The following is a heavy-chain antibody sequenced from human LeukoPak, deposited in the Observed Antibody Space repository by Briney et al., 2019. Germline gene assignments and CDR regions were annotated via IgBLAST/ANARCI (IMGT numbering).Heavy chain of an antibody. J-gene: IGHJ4*02. Sequence: GGSLRLSCAASGFTFSSYAMHWVRQAPGKGLEWVASIKHDGSEKYYVDSVRGRFTISRDNTMNSLYLQMSSLRAEDTAVYYCATDRGWRTSGYYLYYFEYWGQGTLVTYSS. V-gene: IGHV3-7*01. CDR2: IKHDGSEK. CDR1: GFTFSSYA. D-gene: IGHD3-3*01. CDR3: ATDRGWRTSGYYLYYFEY.